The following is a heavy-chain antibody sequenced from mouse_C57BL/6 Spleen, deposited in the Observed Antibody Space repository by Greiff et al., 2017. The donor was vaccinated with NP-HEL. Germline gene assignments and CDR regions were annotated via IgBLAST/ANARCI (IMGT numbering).Heavy chain of an antibody. D-gene: IGHD1-1*01. CDR3: ATTGFAY. CDR1: GYAFSSSW. V-gene: IGHV1-82*01. CDR2: IYPGDGDT. J-gene: IGHJ3*01. Sequence: ESGPELVKPGASVKISCKASGYAFSSSWMNWVKQRPGKGLEWIGRIYPGDGDTNSNGKFKGKATLTADKSSSTAYMQLSSLTSEDSAVYFCATTGFAYWGQGTLVTVSA.